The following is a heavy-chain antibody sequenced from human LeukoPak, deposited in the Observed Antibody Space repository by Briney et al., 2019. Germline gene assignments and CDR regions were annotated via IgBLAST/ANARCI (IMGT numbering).Heavy chain of an antibody. CDR1: GGSFSGYY. CDR2: INHSGST. D-gene: IGHD2-15*01. V-gene: IGHV4-34*01. Sequence: SETLSLTCAVYGGSFSGYYWSWIRQPPGKGLEWIGEINHSGSTNYNPSLKSRVTISVDTSKNQFSLKLISVTAADTAVYYCARGSYCSGGSCYRWRRNWFDPWGQGTLVTVSS. J-gene: IGHJ5*02. CDR3: ARGSYCSGGSCYRWRRNWFDP.